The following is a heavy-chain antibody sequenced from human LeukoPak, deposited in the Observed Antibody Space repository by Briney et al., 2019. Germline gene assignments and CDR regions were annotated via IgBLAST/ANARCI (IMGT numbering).Heavy chain of an antibody. CDR2: INHSGST. V-gene: IGHV4-34*01. Sequence: PSETLSLTCAVYGGSFSGYYWSWIRQPPGKGLEWIGEINHSGSTNYNPSLKSRVTISVDTSKNQFSLKLSSVTAADTAVYYCGESSGYYALDYWGQGTLVTVSS. CDR3: GESSGYYALDY. D-gene: IGHD3-22*01. J-gene: IGHJ4*02. CDR1: GGSFSGYY.